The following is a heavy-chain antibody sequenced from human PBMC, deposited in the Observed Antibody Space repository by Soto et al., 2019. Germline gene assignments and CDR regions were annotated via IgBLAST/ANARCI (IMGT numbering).Heavy chain of an antibody. Sequence: GGSLRLSCAASGFTFSSYGMHWVRQAPGKGLEWVAVISYDGSNKYYADSVKGRFTISRDNSKNTLYLQMNSLRAEDTAVYYCAKDYYDSSADPHFDYWGQGTLVTVSS. CDR3: AKDYYDSSADPHFDY. D-gene: IGHD3-22*01. CDR1: GFTFSSYG. CDR2: ISYDGSNK. J-gene: IGHJ4*02. V-gene: IGHV3-30*18.